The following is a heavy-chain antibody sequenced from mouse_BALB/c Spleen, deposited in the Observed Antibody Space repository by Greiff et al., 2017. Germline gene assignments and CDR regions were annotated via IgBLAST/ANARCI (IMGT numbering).Heavy chain of an antibody. CDR3: ASHYYGSRYYCDY. V-gene: IGHV3-8*02. CDR1: GDSFTSGY. CDR2: ISYSGST. D-gene: IGHD1-1*01. Sequence: EVKLQESGPSLVKPSQTLSLTCSVTGDSFTSGYWNWIRKFPGNKLEYMGYISYSGSTYYNPSLKSRISITRDTSKNQYYLQLNSVTTEDTATYYCASHYYGSRYYCDYWGQGTTLTVSS. J-gene: IGHJ2*01.